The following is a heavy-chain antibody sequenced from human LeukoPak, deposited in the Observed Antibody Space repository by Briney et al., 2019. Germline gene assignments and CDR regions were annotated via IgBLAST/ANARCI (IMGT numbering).Heavy chain of an antibody. D-gene: IGHD2-2*01. CDR1: GFTFSSYS. Sequence: GGSLRLSCAASGFTFSSYSMNWVRQAPGKGLEWVSSISSSSSYIYYADSVKGRFTISRDNAKNSLYLQMNSLRAEDTAVYYCARGPKMPRSNWFDPWGQGTLVTVSS. CDR3: ARGPKMPRSNWFDP. J-gene: IGHJ5*02. V-gene: IGHV3-21*01. CDR2: ISSSSSYI.